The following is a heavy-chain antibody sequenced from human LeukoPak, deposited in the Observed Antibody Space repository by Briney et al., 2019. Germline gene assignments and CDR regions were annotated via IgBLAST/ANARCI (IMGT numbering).Heavy chain of an antibody. CDR1: GGTFSSYA. J-gene: IGHJ4*02. CDR2: ISAYNGNT. CDR3: ARGPPLGSPDIDY. Sequence: GSSVKVSCKASGGTFSSYAISWVRQAPGQGLEWMGWISAYNGNTNYAQKLQGRVTMTTDTSTSTAYMELRSLRSDDTAVYYCARGPPLGSPDIDYWGQGTLVTVSS. V-gene: IGHV1-18*01.